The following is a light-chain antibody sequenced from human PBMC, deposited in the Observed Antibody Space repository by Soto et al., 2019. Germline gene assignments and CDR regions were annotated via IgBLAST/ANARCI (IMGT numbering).Light chain of an antibody. CDR1: SGSLSTNYY. Sequence: QTVVTQEPSFSVSPGGTVTLTCGLSSGSLSTNYYPSWYQQTPGQAPRTLIYSTNTRSSGVPDRFSGSILGNKAALTITGAQADDEYDYYCVLYMGSGIWVFGGGTKVTVL. CDR2: STN. J-gene: IGLJ3*02. V-gene: IGLV8-61*01. CDR3: VLYMGSGIWV.